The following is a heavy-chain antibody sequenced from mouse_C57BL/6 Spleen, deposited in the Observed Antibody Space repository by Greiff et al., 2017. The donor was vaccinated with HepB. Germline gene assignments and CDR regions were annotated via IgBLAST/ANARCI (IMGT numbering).Heavy chain of an antibody. J-gene: IGHJ4*01. D-gene: IGHD1-1*01. V-gene: IGHV10-1*01. CDR3: VRHNYWSAMDY. CDR1: GFSFNTYA. CDR2: IRSKSNNYAT. Sequence: EVMLVESGGGLVQPKGSLKLSCAASGFSFNTYAMNWVRQAPGKGLEWVARIRSKSNNYATYYADSVKDRFTISRDDSESMLYLQMNNLKTEDTAMYYCVRHNYWSAMDYWGQGTSVTVSS.